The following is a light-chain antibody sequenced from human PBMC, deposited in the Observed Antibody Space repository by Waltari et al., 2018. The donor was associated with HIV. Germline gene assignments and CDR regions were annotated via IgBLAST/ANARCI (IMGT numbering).Light chain of an antibody. J-gene: IGKJ2*01. CDR2: QVS. CDR3: MQATSWPHT. V-gene: IGKV2-30*01. Sequence: TQSPLSLSVTLGQPAAISCKSNQSLAFRDGTSYLFWYHQRPGNPPRRLLYQVSRRDSGVPCRITGSGSHTDFTLRISRVAAEDAGFYFCMQATSWPHTFGQRTELQI. CDR1: QSLAFRDGTSY.